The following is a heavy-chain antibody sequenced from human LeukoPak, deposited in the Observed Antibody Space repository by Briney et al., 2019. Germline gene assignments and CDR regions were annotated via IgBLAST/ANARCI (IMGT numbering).Heavy chain of an antibody. V-gene: IGHV5-51*01. CDR2: IFPDDSDT. CDR3: ARRKGYYDTSGYYAFDY. CDR1: GYSFTNYW. Sequence: KISCKXSGYSFTNYWIAWVRQMPGKGLEWMGIIFPDDSDTRYSPSFQGQVTISADKSISTAYLQWSSLKASDTAMYYCARRKGYYDTSGYYAFDYWGQGTMVTVSS. J-gene: IGHJ4*02. D-gene: IGHD3-22*01.